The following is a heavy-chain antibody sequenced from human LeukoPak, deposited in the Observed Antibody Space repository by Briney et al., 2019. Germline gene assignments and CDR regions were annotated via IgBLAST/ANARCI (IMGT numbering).Heavy chain of an antibody. J-gene: IGHJ4*02. V-gene: IGHV3-74*03. CDR3: ARNSSGYQ. CDR2: SKYDGSTA. D-gene: IGHD3-22*01. CDR1: GFTLKNYW. Sequence: GESLRLSCETSGFTLKNYWMSWLRRAPGKGLEWVSRSKYDGSTAMYAESVKGRFTISRDNAKNSLYLQMNSLRAEDTAVYYCARNSSGYQWGQGTLVTVSS.